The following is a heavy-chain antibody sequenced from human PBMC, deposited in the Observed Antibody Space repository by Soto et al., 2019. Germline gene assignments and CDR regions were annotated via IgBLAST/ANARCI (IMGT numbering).Heavy chain of an antibody. CDR3: ARGNDGSGSNQYWYFDL. Sequence: EVQLVESGGGLVKPGGSLRLSCAASGFTFNTYNMNWVRQAPGKGLEWVSSFSTSGTYVHYGDSVKGRFTISRDNAKNSLYRKMNSLRAEDTAVYYCARGNDGSGSNQYWYFDLWGRGTLVSVSS. D-gene: IGHD3-10*01. J-gene: IGHJ2*01. CDR2: FSTSGTYV. V-gene: IGHV3-21*01. CDR1: GFTFNTYN.